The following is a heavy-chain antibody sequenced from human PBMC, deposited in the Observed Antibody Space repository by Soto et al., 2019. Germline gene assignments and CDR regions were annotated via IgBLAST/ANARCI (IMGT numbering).Heavy chain of an antibody. CDR2: ISYDGSDK. CDR3: AREGGGPLGAMDV. CDR1: EFTFRSYA. Sequence: QVPLVESGGGVVQPGKSLRLSCTPSEFTFRSYAMHWVRQAPGRGLEWVAFISYDGSDKFYADSVKGRFTISRDNSKNTLFVQMNSLRDEDTAVYYCAREGGGPLGAMDVWGQGTTVTVSS. V-gene: IGHV3-30-3*01. J-gene: IGHJ6*02. D-gene: IGHD3-16*01.